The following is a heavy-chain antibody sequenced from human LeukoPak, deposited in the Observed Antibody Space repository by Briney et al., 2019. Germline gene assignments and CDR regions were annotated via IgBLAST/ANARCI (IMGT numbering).Heavy chain of an antibody. Sequence: GGSLRLSCAASGFTFSSYGMHWVREAPGEGLEWVAVIWYDESNKYYADSVKGRFNISRDNSKNTLYLQMNSLRAEDTAVYYCAKVDSGSYYGSFDYWGQGTLVTVSS. D-gene: IGHD1-26*01. CDR1: GFTFSSYG. J-gene: IGHJ4*02. V-gene: IGHV3-33*06. CDR3: AKVDSGSYYGSFDY. CDR2: IWYDESNK.